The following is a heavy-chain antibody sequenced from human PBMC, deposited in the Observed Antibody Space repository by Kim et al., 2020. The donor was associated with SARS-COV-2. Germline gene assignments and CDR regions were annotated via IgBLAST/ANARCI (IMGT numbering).Heavy chain of an antibody. J-gene: IGHJ5*02. V-gene: IGHV3-21*01. CDR3: ARDGWQLQHNWFDP. D-gene: IGHD6-6*01. CDR1: GFTFSSYS. CDR2: ISSSSSYI. Sequence: GGSLRLSCAASGFTFSSYSMNWVRQAPGKGLEWVSSISSSSSYIYYADSVKGRFTISRDNAKNSLYLQMNSLRAEDTAVYYCARDGWQLQHNWFDPWGQGTLVTVSS.